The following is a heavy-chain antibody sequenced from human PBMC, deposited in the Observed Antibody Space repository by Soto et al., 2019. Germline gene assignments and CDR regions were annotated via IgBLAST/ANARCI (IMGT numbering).Heavy chain of an antibody. CDR3: AGEEYSSPTAMGPLYYYYGMDV. D-gene: IGHD6-6*01. J-gene: IGHJ6*02. CDR1: GFTVSSNY. CDR2: IYSGGST. V-gene: IGHV3-66*01. Sequence: EVQLVESGGGLVQPGGSLRLSCAASGFTVSSNYMSWVRQAPGKGLEWVSVIYSGGSTYYADSVKGRFTISRDNSKNTLYLQMNSLRAEDTAVYYCAGEEYSSPTAMGPLYYYYGMDVWGQGTTVTVSS.